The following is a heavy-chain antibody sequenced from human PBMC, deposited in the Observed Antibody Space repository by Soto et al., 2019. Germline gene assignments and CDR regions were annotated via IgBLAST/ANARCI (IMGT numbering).Heavy chain of an antibody. V-gene: IGHV3-7*05. CDR2: IEQDGNEK. Sequence: GGSLRLSCAASGFMFRSYWMSWARQTPGKGLEWVANIEQDGNEKYYVASVKGRFTISRDNAKSSLYLQMNSLRPEDTAVYYCARVHPVNLQQLTLPYYYGLDVWGQGTTVTVSS. J-gene: IGHJ6*02. CDR1: GFMFRSYW. CDR3: ARVHPVNLQQLTLPYYYGLDV. D-gene: IGHD6-13*01.